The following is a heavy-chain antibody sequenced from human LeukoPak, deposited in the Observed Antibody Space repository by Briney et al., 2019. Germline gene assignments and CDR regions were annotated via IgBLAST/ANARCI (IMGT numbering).Heavy chain of an antibody. Sequence: PGRPLRFSCAASGFTFDDYAMHWVRQAPGKGLEWVSGISWNSGSIGYADSVKGRFTISRDNAKNSLYLQMNSLRAEDMALYYCAKDIAVAGATFSGSAAFDIWGQGTMVTVSS. V-gene: IGHV3-9*03. CDR2: ISWNSGSI. CDR3: AKDIAVAGATFSGSAAFDI. CDR1: GFTFDDYA. J-gene: IGHJ3*02. D-gene: IGHD1-26*01.